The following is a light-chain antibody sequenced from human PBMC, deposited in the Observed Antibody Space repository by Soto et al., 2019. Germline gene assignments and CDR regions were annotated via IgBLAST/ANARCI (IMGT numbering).Light chain of an antibody. Sequence: DIVMTQSPDSLAVSLGERATINCKSSQSVLYSSNNNNYLAWYQQKPGQPPKLLIYWASTRESVVPDRFSGSGSGTDFTLPISSLQAEDVAVYYCQQYYSTPFTFGPGTKVDIK. J-gene: IGKJ3*01. CDR1: QSVLYSSNNNNY. V-gene: IGKV4-1*01. CDR3: QQYYSTPFT. CDR2: WAS.